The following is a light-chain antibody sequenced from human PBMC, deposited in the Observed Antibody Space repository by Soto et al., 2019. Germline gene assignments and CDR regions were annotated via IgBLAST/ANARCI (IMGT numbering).Light chain of an antibody. J-gene: IGKJ3*01. V-gene: IGKV3-20*01. CDR3: QQYGSSPFT. CDR1: QSISSNY. Sequence: EIVLTQSPGTLSLSPGERATLSCWASQSISSNYLAWYQQKPGQAPRLLISGSSIRATGIPTRFSGSASGTNFTLTISSLEPEDFAVFYCQQYGSSPFTFGPGTKVDFK. CDR2: GSS.